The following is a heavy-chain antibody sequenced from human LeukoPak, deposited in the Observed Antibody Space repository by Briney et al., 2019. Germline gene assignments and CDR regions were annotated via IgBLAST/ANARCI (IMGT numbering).Heavy chain of an antibody. Sequence: SETLSLTCTVSGGSISSSSYYWGWIRQPPGKGLEWIGSIYYSGSTYYNPSLKSRVTISVDTSKNQFSLKLSSVTAADTAVYYCARAVSSSSDYFDYWGQGTLVAVSS. J-gene: IGHJ4*02. CDR2: IYYSGST. V-gene: IGHV4-39*07. CDR3: ARAVSSSSDYFDY. D-gene: IGHD6-13*01. CDR1: GGSISSSSYY.